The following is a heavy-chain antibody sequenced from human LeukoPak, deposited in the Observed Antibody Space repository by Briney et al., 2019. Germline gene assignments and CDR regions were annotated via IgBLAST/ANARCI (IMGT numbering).Heavy chain of an antibody. CDR2: ISWNSGSI. V-gene: IGHV3-9*01. J-gene: IGHJ4*02. D-gene: IGHD2-21*02. CDR3: AKDKTAYCGGDCPPDYFDY. Sequence: PGGSLRLSCAASGFTFDDYAMPWVRQAPGKGLEWVSGISWNSGSIGYADSVKGRFTISRDNAKNSLYLQMNSLRAEDTALYYCAKDKTAYCGGDCPPDYFDYWGQGTLVTVSS. CDR1: GFTFDDYA.